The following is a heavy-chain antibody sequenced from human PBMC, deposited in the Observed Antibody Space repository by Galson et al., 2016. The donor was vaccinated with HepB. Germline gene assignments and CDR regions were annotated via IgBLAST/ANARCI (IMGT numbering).Heavy chain of an antibody. CDR1: GGTFSSYA. Sequence: SVKVSWKASGGTFSSYAFSWVRQAPGQGLEWMGRIVPILGMSNYAQKFQGRVTITADKSTSTVNMELSSLRSEDTAVYYCARDAVAVAGTLHFYFYGMDVWGQGTTVTVSS. V-gene: IGHV1-69*04. J-gene: IGHJ6*02. D-gene: IGHD6-19*01. CDR2: IVPILGMS. CDR3: ARDAVAVAGTLHFYFYGMDV.